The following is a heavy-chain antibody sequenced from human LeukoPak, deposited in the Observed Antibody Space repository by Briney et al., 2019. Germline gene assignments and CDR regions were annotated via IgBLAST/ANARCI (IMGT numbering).Heavy chain of an antibody. CDR2: ISATGIT. D-gene: IGHD5-24*01. V-gene: IGHV4-4*07. CDR1: SGSISGYY. J-gene: IGHJ4*02. CDR3: ARGKEMTRISGYYSFDY. Sequence: SETLSLTCDVSSGSISGYYWTWIRQPAGKGLERIGRISATGITYYNPSLESRVTISLDTSNNQFSLKVTSVTAADTAVYYCARGKEMTRISGYYSFDYWGQGTLLSVSS.